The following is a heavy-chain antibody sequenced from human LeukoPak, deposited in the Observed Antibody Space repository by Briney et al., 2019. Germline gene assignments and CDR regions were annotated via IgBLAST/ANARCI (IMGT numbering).Heavy chain of an antibody. CDR1: GFTFSSYG. D-gene: IGHD6-13*01. V-gene: IGHV3-30*18. Sequence: PGRSLRLSCAASGFTFSSYGMHWVRQAPGKGLEWVAVISYDGSNKYYADSVKGRFTISRDNSKNTLYLQMNSLRAEDTAVYYCAKPAIAAAGTGYYFDYRGQGTLVTVSS. CDR3: AKPAIAAAGTGYYFDY. J-gene: IGHJ4*02. CDR2: ISYDGSNK.